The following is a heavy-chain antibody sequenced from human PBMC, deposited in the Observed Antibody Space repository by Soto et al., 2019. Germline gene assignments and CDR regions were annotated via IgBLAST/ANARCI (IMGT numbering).Heavy chain of an antibody. J-gene: IGHJ5*02. D-gene: IGHD2-21*02. V-gene: IGHV4-4*02. Sequence: PSETLSLTCGVSGGTVASSHWWSWVRQSPGRGLEWIGNVYHTGDTNFNPSLQSRVTFSVDKSNNQFSLRLTSVTAPDTAVYFCAREIVTAGGNNYFDPWGPGTLVTVSS. CDR1: GGTVASSHW. CDR2: VYHTGDT. CDR3: AREIVTAGGNNYFDP.